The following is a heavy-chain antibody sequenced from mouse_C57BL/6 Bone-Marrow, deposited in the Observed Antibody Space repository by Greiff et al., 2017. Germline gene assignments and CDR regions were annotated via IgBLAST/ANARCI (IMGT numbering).Heavy chain of an antibody. CDR1: GYTFTSYW. CDR3: ARKTVVAGDWYFDV. Sequence: QVQLQQPGAELVKPGASVKLSCKASGYTFTSYWMHWVKQRPGRGLEWIGRIDPNSGGTKYNEKFKSKATLTGDKPSSTAYMQLSSRTSEESAVYYCARKTVVAGDWYFDVWGTGTTVTVSS. D-gene: IGHD1-1*01. J-gene: IGHJ1*03. CDR2: IDPNSGGT. V-gene: IGHV1-72*01.